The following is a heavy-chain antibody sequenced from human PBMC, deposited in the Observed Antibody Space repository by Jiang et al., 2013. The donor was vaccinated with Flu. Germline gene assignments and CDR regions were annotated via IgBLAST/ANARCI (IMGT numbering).Heavy chain of an antibody. Sequence: RLSCAASTSTNYAMSWVRQAPGKGLEWVSTMSSSGESTYYADSVKGRFTISRDSSKNTLYLQMNSLRAEDTAVYYCAKQQWELVQCFDYWGQGTLVTVSS. CDR3: AKQQWELVQCFDY. CDR1: TSTNYA. CDR2: MSSSGEST. D-gene: IGHD1-26*01. V-gene: IGHV3-23*01. J-gene: IGHJ4*02.